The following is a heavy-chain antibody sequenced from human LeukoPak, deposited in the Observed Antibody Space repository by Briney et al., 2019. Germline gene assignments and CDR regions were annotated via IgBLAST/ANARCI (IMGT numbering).Heavy chain of an antibody. CDR3: AKTYVDTTFFDC. J-gene: IGHJ4*02. V-gene: IGHV3-23*01. D-gene: IGHD5-18*01. Sequence: PGGPLRLSCAASGFTFSNYAMNWVRQAPGKGLEWVSAISSSGGTTYYGDSVKGRFTNSRDNSKNTLFLQMNSLRAEDTAVYYCAKTYVDTTFFDCWGQGTLVTVSS. CDR2: ISSSGGTT. CDR1: GFTFSNYA.